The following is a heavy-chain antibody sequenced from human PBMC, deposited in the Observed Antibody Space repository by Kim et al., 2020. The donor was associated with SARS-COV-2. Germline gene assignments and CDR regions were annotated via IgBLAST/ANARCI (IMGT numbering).Heavy chain of an antibody. J-gene: IGHJ2*01. V-gene: IGHV4-59*01. D-gene: IGHD3-10*01. CDR3: ARLLWPGAPMRYFDL. Sequence: PSLKSRVTISVDTSKNQFSLKLSSVTAADTAVYYCARLLWPGAPMRYFDLWGRGTLVTVSS.